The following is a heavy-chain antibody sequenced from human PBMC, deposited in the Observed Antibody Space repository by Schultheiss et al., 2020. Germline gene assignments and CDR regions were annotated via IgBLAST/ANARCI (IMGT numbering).Heavy chain of an antibody. J-gene: IGHJ6*02. Sequence: GGSLRLSCAASGFTFSSYGMHWVRQAPGKGLEWVAVISYDGSNKYYADSVKGRFTISRDNSKNTLYLQMNSLRAEDTAVYYCARGDDMDGMDVWGQGTTVTVSS. CDR3: ARGDDMDGMDV. V-gene: IGHV3-30*03. CDR2: ISYDGSNK. CDR1: GFTFSSYG. D-gene: IGHD3-9*01.